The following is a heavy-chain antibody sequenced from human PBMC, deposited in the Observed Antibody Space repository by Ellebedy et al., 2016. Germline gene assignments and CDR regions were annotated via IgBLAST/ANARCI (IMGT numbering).Heavy chain of an antibody. CDR1: GFTFSNYA. V-gene: IGHV3-23*01. CDR3: AKDLFYDSFGPFDY. J-gene: IGHJ4*02. D-gene: IGHD3-22*01. CDR2: ISGSGGST. Sequence: GESLKISCAASGFTFSNYAMSRVRQAPGKGLQWVAGISGSGGSTYYAESVKGRFTISRDTSKNTVNLQMNSLRVEDTAIYYCAKDLFYDSFGPFDYWGQGTLVTVSS.